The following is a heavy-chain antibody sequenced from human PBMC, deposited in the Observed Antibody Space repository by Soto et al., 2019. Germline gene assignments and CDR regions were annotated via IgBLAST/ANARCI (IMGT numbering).Heavy chain of an antibody. J-gene: IGHJ6*02. V-gene: IGHV4-34*01. CDR3: ARGYGSGSYYRPLHYYGMDV. CDR2: INHSGST. D-gene: IGHD3-10*01. CDR1: GGSFSGYY. Sequence: PSETRSLTCGVYGGSFSGYYWSWIRQPPGKGLEWIGEINHSGSTNYNPSLKSRVTISVDTSKNQFSLKLSSVTAADTAVYYCARGYGSGSYYRPLHYYGMDVWGQGTTVTVSS.